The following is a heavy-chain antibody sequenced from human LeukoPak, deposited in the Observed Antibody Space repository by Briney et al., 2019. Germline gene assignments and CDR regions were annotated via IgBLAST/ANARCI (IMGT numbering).Heavy chain of an antibody. J-gene: IGHJ4*02. V-gene: IGHV1-8*03. D-gene: IGHD3-3*01. CDR3: ARVRSAGGLNY. Sequence: ASVKVSCKASGYTFINFELNWVRPAPGQGLEWMGWVNPNSGHAGYGQKFQGRVTFTSDTSMSTTYMEVTNLTSEDTAVYFCARVRSAGGLNYWGQGTLITVSS. CDR2: VNPNSGHA. CDR1: GYTFINFE.